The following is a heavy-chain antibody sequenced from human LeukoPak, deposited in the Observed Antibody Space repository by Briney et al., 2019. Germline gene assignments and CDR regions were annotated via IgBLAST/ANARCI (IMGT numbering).Heavy chain of an antibody. Sequence: GGSLRLSCAASGFTFSGYAMSWVRQAPGKGLEWVSAISGSGGSTYYADSVKGRFTISRDNSKNTLYLQMNSLRAEDTAVYYCAKSRGSSPYYFDYWXXGTLVTVSS. CDR2: ISGSGGST. CDR1: GFTFSGYA. CDR3: AKSRGSSPYYFDY. D-gene: IGHD3-10*01. J-gene: IGHJ4*02. V-gene: IGHV3-23*01.